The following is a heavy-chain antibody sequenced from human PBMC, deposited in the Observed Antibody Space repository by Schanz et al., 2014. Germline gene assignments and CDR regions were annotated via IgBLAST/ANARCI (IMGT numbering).Heavy chain of an antibody. Sequence: VQLLESGGGLVQPGGSLRLSCAASGFTFSFYGMSWIRQPPGKGLEWIGDIGHSGNTKDNPSLKSRVTMSVETSKNQFPLNLSSVTAADTAVYYCARGRQQLGSFDYWGPGTLVSVSS. CDR3: ARGRQQLGSFDY. J-gene: IGHJ4*02. V-gene: IGHV4-34*01. D-gene: IGHD6-13*01. CDR2: IGHSGNT. CDR1: GFTFSFYG.